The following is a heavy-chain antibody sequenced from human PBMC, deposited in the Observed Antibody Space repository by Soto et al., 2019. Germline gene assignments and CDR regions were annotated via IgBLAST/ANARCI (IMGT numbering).Heavy chain of an antibody. CDR3: VRGGIAGHWFDP. D-gene: IGHD2-15*01. J-gene: IGHJ5*02. Sequence: PSETLSLTCSVSRAFINSGGFYYSWIRQPPGKGLEWLGYIFHSGSTLYNPSLRGRLTLSADTSRNQPSLYLTSVTAADTAVYYCVRGGIAGHWFDPWGQGILVTVSS. V-gene: IGHV4-31*03. CDR1: RAFINSGGFY. CDR2: IFHSGST.